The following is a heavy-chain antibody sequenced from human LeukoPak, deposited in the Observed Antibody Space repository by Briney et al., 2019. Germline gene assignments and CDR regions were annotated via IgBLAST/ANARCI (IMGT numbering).Heavy chain of an antibody. CDR2: IYYSGST. J-gene: IGHJ4*02. CDR3: ASTVVTLYYFDY. V-gene: IGHV4-31*03. Sequence: SETLSLTCTVSGGSISSGGYYWSWLRQHPGTGLEWIGYIYYSGSTYYNPSLKSRVTISVDTSKNQFSLKLSSVTAADTAAYYCASTVVTLYYFDYWGQGTLVTVSS. CDR1: GGSISSGGYY. D-gene: IGHD4-23*01.